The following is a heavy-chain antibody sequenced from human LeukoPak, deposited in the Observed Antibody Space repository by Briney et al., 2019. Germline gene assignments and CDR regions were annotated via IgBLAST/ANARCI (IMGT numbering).Heavy chain of an antibody. D-gene: IGHD4-11*01. CDR3: ARGDYSNYGLDFDL. CDR1: GYTFTSYD. CDR2: MNPNSGNT. V-gene: IGHV1-8*01. Sequence: ASVKVSCKASGYTFTSYDINWVRQATGQELEWMGWMNPNSGNTGYAQKFQGRVTMTRNTSISTAYMELSSLRSEDTAVYYCARGDYSNYGLDFDLWGRGTLVTVSS. J-gene: IGHJ2*01.